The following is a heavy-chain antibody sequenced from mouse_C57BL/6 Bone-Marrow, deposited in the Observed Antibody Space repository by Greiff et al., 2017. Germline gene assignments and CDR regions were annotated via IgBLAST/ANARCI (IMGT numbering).Heavy chain of an antibody. Sequence: EVQLQQSGAELVKPGASVKLSCTASGFNIKDYYMHWVKQRPEQGLEWIGRIDPEDGETKYDPKFQGKATITADTSSNTAYLQLSSLTSEDTAVYYCARRIHSSGFAYWGQGTLVTVSA. CDR2: IDPEDGET. CDR1: GFNIKDYY. V-gene: IGHV14-2*01. J-gene: IGHJ3*01. D-gene: IGHD3-2*02. CDR3: ARRIHSSGFAY.